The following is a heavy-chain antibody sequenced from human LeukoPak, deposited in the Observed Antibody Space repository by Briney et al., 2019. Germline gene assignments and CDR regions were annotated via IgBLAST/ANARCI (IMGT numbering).Heavy chain of an antibody. CDR3: AKAASGFGYYYGMDV. CDR2: ISYDGSNK. Sequence: GGSLRLSCAASGFTFSSYGMHWVRQAPGKGLEWVAVISYDGSNKYHADSVKGRFTISRDNSKNTLYLQMNSLRAEDTAVYYCAKAASGFGYYYGMDVWGKGTTVTVSS. CDR1: GFTFSSYG. D-gene: IGHD3-3*01. J-gene: IGHJ6*04. V-gene: IGHV3-30*18.